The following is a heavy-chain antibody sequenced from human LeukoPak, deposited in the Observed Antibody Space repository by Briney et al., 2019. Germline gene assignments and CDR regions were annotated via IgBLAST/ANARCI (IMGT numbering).Heavy chain of an antibody. CDR3: AKASPHYYDTSGYGGGSFDI. V-gene: IGHV3-9*01. D-gene: IGHD3-22*01. CDR2: ISWNSGSI. J-gene: IGHJ3*02. CDR1: GFTFDDYA. Sequence: PGGSLRLSCAASGFTFDDYAMHWVRQAPGKGLEWVSGISWNSGSIGYADSVKGRFTISRDNAKNSLYLQMNSLRAEDTALYYCAKASPHYYDTSGYGGGSFDIWGQGTMVTVSS.